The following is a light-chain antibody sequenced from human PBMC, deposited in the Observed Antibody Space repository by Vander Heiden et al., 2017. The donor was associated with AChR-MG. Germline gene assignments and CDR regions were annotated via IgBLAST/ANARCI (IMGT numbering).Light chain of an antibody. CDR3: NSRDSSGNHRGV. J-gene: IGLJ1*01. Sequence: SSELTPDPAVSVALGQTVRITCQGGSLRSYYSSWYQQKPGQAPVLVIYGKNNRPSGIPDRFSGSSSGNTASLTITGAQAEDEADYYCNSRDSSGNHRGVFGTGTKVTVL. CDR2: GKN. V-gene: IGLV3-19*01. CDR1: SLRSYY.